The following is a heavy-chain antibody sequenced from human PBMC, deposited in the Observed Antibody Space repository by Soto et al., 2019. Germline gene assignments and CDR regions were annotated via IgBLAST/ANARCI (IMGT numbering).Heavy chain of an antibody. Sequence: PSETLSLTCTVSGGSISSSSYYWCWIRQPPGKGLEWIGSIYYSGSTYYNPSLKSRVTISVDTSKNQFSLKLSSVTAADTAVYYWSRTYYYDSSGHREDVDIWGQGTTV. CDR3: SRTYYYDSSGHREDVDI. V-gene: IGHV4-39*01. CDR2: IYYSGST. CDR1: GGSISSSSYY. D-gene: IGHD3-22*01. J-gene: IGHJ3*02.